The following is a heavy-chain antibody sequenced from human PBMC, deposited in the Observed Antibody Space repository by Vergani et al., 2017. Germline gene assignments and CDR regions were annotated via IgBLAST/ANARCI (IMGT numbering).Heavy chain of an antibody. V-gene: IGHV4-59*01. J-gene: IGHJ3*02. CDR3: AVHGNDSSPYAFDI. D-gene: IGHD3-22*01. CDR1: GGSISSYY. Sequence: QVQLQESGPGLVKPSETLSLTCTVSGGSISSYYWSWIRQPPGKGLEWIGYIYYSGSTNYNPSLKSRVTISVDTSKNQFSLKLSSVTAADTAVYYCAVHGNDSSPYAFDIWGQGTMVTVSS. CDR2: IYYSGST.